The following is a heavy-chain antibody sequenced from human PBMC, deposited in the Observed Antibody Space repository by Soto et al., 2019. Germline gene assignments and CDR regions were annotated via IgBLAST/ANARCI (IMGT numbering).Heavy chain of an antibody. D-gene: IGHD3-3*02. CDR3: AVCKSLTGTGTSISWVRPYYYYYGMDV. CDR2: ISAYNGNT. Sequence: ASVKVSCKASGYTFTSYGISWVRQAPGQGLEWMGWISAYNGNTNYAQKLQGRVTMTTDTSTSTAYMELRSLRSDDTAVYYCAVCKSLTGTGTSISWVRPYYYYYGMDVWGQGTTVTVSS. CDR1: GYTFTSYG. V-gene: IGHV1-18*01. J-gene: IGHJ6*02.